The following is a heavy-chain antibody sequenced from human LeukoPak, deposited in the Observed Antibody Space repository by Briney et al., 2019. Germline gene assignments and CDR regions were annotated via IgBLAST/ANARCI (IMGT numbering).Heavy chain of an antibody. D-gene: IGHD6-6*01. Sequence: GGSLRLSCAASGFTFDDYGMSWARQAPGKGLEWVSGINGNGGSRGYAVSVKGRFTISRDNANNSLYLQMNSLRAEDTALYYCARGSSFHNYWGQGTLVTVSS. V-gene: IGHV3-20*04. CDR1: GFTFDDYG. J-gene: IGHJ4*02. CDR2: INGNGGSR. CDR3: ARGSSFHNY.